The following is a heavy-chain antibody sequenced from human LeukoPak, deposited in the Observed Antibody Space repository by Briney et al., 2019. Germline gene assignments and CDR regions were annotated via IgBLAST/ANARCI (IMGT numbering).Heavy chain of an antibody. CDR1: GGSISSSSYY. CDR3: ATTIFGVVIGYYFDY. D-gene: IGHD3-3*01. Sequence: PSETLSLTCTVSGGSISSSSYYWGWIRRPPGKGLEWIGSIYYSGSTYYNPSLKSRVTISVDTSKNQFSLKLSSVTAADTAVYYCATTIFGVVIGYYFDYWGQGTLVTVSS. J-gene: IGHJ4*02. V-gene: IGHV4-39*07. CDR2: IYYSGST.